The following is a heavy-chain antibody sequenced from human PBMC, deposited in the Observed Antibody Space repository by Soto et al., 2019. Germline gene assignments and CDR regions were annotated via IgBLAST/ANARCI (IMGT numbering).Heavy chain of an antibody. V-gene: IGHV3-33*01. J-gene: IGHJ4*02. D-gene: IGHD1-26*01. CDR1: GFTFSSYG. Sequence: GGSLRLSCAASGFTFSSYGMHWVRQAPGKGLEWVAVIWYDGNNKYYADSVKGRFTISRDNSKNTLYLQMNSLRAEDTAVYYCARGSAFIGLDYWGQGTPVTVSS. CDR3: ARGSAFIGLDY. CDR2: IWYDGNNK.